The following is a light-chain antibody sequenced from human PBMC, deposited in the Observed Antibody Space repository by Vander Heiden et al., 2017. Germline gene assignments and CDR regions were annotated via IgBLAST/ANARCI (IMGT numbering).Light chain of an antibody. J-gene: IGKJ4*01. CDR3: QQYNSYPLT. CDR2: AAS. CDR1: QDISSW. Sequence: DIQMTQSPSSLSASVGDRVTITCRASQDISSWLAWYQQKPEKAPKSLIYAASNLQSGVPSRFSGSGSGTDFTLTISSLQPEDSATYYCQQYNSYPLTFGGGTKVEIK. V-gene: IGKV1D-16*01.